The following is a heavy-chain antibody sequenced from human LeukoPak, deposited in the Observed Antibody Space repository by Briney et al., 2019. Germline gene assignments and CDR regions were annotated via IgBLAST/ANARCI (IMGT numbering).Heavy chain of an antibody. V-gene: IGHV3-21*05. J-gene: IGHJ4*02. Sequence: GGSLRLSCAASGFTFSSYSMNWVRQAPGKGLEWVSYISSSSSYIYYADSVKGRFTISRDNAKNSLYLQMNSLRAEDTAVYYCARDRWGSSNWNYVPGFDYWGQGTLVTVSS. D-gene: IGHD1-7*01. CDR2: ISSSSSYI. CDR1: GFTFSSYS. CDR3: ARDRWGSSNWNYVPGFDY.